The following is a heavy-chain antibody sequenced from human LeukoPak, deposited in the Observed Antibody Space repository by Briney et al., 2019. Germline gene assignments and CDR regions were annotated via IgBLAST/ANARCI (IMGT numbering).Heavy chain of an antibody. CDR3: ARHRSGWLQSSFDY. V-gene: IGHV4-34*01. Sequence: SETLSLTRTIYGGSFSGYYWSWIRQFPGKGLEWIGESNQSGSTNYKPSLKSRVTISVDMSKNQFSLKLSSVTAADTAVYYCARHRSGWLQSSFDYWGQGTLVTVSS. CDR2: SNQSGST. J-gene: IGHJ4*02. CDR1: GGSFSGYY. D-gene: IGHD5-24*01.